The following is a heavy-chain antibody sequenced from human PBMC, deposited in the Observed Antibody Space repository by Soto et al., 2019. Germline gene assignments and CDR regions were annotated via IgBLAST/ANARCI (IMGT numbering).Heavy chain of an antibody. Sequence: PGGSLRLSCAASGFTFSSYAMSWVRQAPGKGLEWVSAISGSGGSTYYADSVKGRFTISRDNSKHTLYLQMNRLRAEDTAVYYCALSSSSYYYYGMDVWGQGTTVTVSS. V-gene: IGHV3-23*01. J-gene: IGHJ6*02. CDR1: GFTFSSYA. CDR2: ISGSGGST. D-gene: IGHD6-6*01. CDR3: ALSSSSYYYYGMDV.